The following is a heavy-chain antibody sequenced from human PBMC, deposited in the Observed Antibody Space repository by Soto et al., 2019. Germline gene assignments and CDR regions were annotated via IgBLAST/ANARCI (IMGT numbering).Heavy chain of an antibody. V-gene: IGHV2-70*01. CDR1: GFSLSTSGMC. CDR3: ARIQQLAPYYYYGMDV. D-gene: IGHD6-13*01. J-gene: IGHJ6*02. CDR2: IDWDDDK. Sequence: SGPTLVNPTQTLTLTCTFSGFSLSTSGMCVSWIRQPPGKALEWLALIDWDDDKYYSTSLKTRLTISKDTSKNQVVLTMTNMDPVDTATYYCARIQQLAPYYYYGMDVWGQGTTVTVSS.